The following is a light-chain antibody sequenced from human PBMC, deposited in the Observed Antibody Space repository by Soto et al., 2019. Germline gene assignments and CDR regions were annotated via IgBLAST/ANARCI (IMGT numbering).Light chain of an antibody. V-gene: IGLV2-8*01. Sequence: QSALTQPASVSGSPGQSITISCTVASSDVRSYNFVSWYQQHPGKAPKLLIYDVSHRPSGVPDRFSGSKSGNTASLTVSGLQAEDEADYYCTSYAGGNNVFGTGTKVTVL. CDR2: DVS. J-gene: IGLJ1*01. CDR1: SSDVRSYNF. CDR3: TSYAGGNNV.